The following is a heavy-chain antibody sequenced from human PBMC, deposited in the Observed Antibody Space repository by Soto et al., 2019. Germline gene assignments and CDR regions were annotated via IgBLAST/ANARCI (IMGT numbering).Heavy chain of an antibody. CDR1: GGSLSAYC. D-gene: IGHD2-21*01. CDR3: ARTDRAIFYGMDV. CDR2: IDHSGST. J-gene: IGHJ6*02. V-gene: IGHV4-34*01. Sequence: LQETRPLSCGVYGGSLSAYCRSGIRQPQGKGLEWIAEIDHSGSTNYNPSLESRVTISVDTSKNQFSLKASSVTAADTAVYHCARTDRAIFYGMDVWGQGTTVT.